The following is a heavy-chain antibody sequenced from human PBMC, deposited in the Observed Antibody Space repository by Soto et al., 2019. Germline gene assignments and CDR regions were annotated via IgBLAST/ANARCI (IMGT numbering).Heavy chain of an antibody. CDR2: ISHSGGT. V-gene: IGHV4-4*02. Sequence: SETLSLTCAVSGDSISTSNWWNCVRQPPGKGLDWIGEISHSGGTNYNPSLKSRVTISLDKSKNEFSLMLASVTAADTAVYYCARRIVGASRHFDYWGQGTLVTVSS. CDR1: GDSISTSNW. D-gene: IGHD1-26*01. CDR3: ARRIVGASRHFDY. J-gene: IGHJ4*02.